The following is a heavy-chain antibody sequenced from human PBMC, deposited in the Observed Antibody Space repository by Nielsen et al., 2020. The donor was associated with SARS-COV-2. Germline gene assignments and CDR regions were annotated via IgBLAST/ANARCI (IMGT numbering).Heavy chain of an antibody. V-gene: IGHV1-2*06. Sequence: ASVKVSCKASGYTFTDYYIHWVRQAPGQGLEWMGRINPYSGGTNYAQKFQGTVTMTRDASISTVYMELTSDDTAVYYCARESSRYLGGFDYWGQGTQVTVSS. D-gene: IGHD6-19*01. CDR2: INPYSGGT. CDR3: ARESSRYLGGFDY. CDR1: GYTFTDYY. J-gene: IGHJ4*02.